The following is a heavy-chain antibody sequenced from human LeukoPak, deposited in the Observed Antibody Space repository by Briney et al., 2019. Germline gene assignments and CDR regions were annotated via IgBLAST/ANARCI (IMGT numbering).Heavy chain of an antibody. Sequence: ESLMISCKGYGSSFTSSWIIWVRQLPGKGQEWMGRIDPSDSYTNYSPSLQGHVTISADKSISAAYLQWSNLKASDTAMYYCARARGDHYSFDYWGQGTLVTVSS. CDR2: IDPSDSYT. CDR3: ARARGDHYSFDY. CDR1: GSSFTSSW. J-gene: IGHJ4*02. V-gene: IGHV5-10-1*01. D-gene: IGHD3-10*01.